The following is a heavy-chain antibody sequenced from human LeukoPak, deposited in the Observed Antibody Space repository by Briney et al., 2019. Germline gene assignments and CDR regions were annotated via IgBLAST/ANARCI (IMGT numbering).Heavy chain of an antibody. D-gene: IGHD3-10*01. CDR1: GYTFTGYY. CDR2: INPSGGST. CDR3: ARDPSIRGVIYYMDV. J-gene: IGHJ6*03. Sequence: ASVKVSCTASGYTFTGYYLHWVRQAPGQGLEWMGIINPSGGSTSYAQKFQGRVTMTRDTSTSTVYMELSSLRSEDTAVYYCARDPSIRGVIYYMDVWGKGTTVTISS. V-gene: IGHV1-46*01.